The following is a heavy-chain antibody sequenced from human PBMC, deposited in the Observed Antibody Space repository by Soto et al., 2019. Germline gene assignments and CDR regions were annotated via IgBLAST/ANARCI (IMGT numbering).Heavy chain of an antibody. Sequence: QVHLVQSGAEVKKPGSSVKVSCKDSGGSFTSNAISWVRQAPGQGLEWMGTVLPIVGTTNYAQKFKGRVTMTADESTSTAYMELTSLRSEDTAVYYCARDRALIGFDHWGQGSLVTVSS. V-gene: IGHV1-69*18. J-gene: IGHJ4*02. D-gene: IGHD3-16*01. CDR2: VLPIVGTT. CDR3: ARDRALIGFDH. CDR1: GGSFTSNA.